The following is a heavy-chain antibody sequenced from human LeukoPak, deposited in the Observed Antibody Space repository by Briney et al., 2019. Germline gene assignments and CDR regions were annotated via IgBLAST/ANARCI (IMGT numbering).Heavy chain of an antibody. Sequence: ASVKVSCKASGYTFTGYYMHWVRQAPGQGLEWMGWINPNSGGTNYAQKLQGRVTMTTDTSTSTAYMELRSLRSDDTAVYYCARDLDIVVVPAAGAGYWGQGTLVTVSS. V-gene: IGHV1-2*02. CDR3: ARDLDIVVVPAAGAGY. J-gene: IGHJ4*02. CDR1: GYTFTGYY. D-gene: IGHD2-2*01. CDR2: INPNSGGT.